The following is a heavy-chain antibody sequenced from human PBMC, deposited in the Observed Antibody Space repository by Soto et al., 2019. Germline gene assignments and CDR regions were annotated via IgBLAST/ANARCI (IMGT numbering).Heavy chain of an antibody. CDR3: VRDDYGCPFEI. CDR2: ISNSGST. Sequence: QVQLQESGPGLVKPSQTLSLTCTVSGGSISSVNSHWSWIRQPPGKGLEWIGYISNSGSTDYSPSLKNRVTISFDMSKNPFSLKFTSVTAADTAVDDCVRDDYGCPFEIWGQGGMVTVSS. V-gene: IGHV4-30-4*01. D-gene: IGHD4-17*01. CDR1: GGSISSVNSH. J-gene: IGHJ3*02.